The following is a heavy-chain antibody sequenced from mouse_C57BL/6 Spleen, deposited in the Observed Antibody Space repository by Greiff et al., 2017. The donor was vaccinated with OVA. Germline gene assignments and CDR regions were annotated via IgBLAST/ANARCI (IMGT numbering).Heavy chain of an antibody. CDR2: IYPGDGDT. J-gene: IGHJ4*01. CDR3: ASFCPYDAMDY. Sequence: VKLQESGAELVKPGASVKISCKASGYAFSSYWMNWVKQRPGKGLEWIGQIYPGDGDTNYNGKLKGKATLTADKSSSTAYMMLSSLTSENSAVYFCASFCPYDAMDYWGQGTSVTVSS. CDR1: GYAFSSYW. V-gene: IGHV1-80*01.